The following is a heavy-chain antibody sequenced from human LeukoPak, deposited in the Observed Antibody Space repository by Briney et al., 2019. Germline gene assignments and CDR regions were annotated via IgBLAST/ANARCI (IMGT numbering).Heavy chain of an antibody. CDR3: ARTFSGSYYLGGMDV. J-gene: IGHJ6*02. Sequence: ASVKVSCKASGYTFTSYAMHWVRQAPGQRLEWMGWINAGNGNTKYSQKFQGRVTITRDTSASTAYMELSSLRSEDTAVYYCARTFSGSYYLGGMDVWGQGTTVTASS. CDR1: GYTFTSYA. V-gene: IGHV1-3*01. CDR2: INAGNGNT. D-gene: IGHD1-26*01.